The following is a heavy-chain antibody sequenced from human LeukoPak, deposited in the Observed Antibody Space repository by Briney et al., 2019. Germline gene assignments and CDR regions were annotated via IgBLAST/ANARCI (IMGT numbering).Heavy chain of an antibody. V-gene: IGHV4-4*07. D-gene: IGHD2-2*02. Sequence: SETLSLTCTVSGGSISGYYWSWIRQPAGKGLEWIGRIYTSGSTNYNPSLKSRVTMSVDTSKNQFSLKLSSVTAADTAVYYCARDRGYPAAIGWFDPWGQGTLVTVSS. J-gene: IGHJ5*02. CDR2: IYTSGST. CDR1: GGSISGYY. CDR3: ARDRGYPAAIGWFDP.